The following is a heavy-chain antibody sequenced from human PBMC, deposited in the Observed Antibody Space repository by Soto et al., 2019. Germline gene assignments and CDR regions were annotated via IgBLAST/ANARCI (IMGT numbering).Heavy chain of an antibody. Sequence: GGALRLSCAACGFTFSSYGMHWVRQAPGKGLEWVAVISYDGSNKYYADSVKGRFTISRDNSKNTLHLQMNSLRAEDTAVYYCAKDIAAAGTSGSYDYWGQGTLVTVSS. J-gene: IGHJ4*02. V-gene: IGHV3-30*18. D-gene: IGHD6-13*01. CDR3: AKDIAAAGTSGSYDY. CDR2: ISYDGSNK. CDR1: GFTFSSYG.